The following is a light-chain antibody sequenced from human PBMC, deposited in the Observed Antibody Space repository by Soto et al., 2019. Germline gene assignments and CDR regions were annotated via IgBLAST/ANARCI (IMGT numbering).Light chain of an antibody. CDR2: GNS. J-gene: IGLJ1*01. CDR1: SSNIGAGYD. Sequence: QSVLTQPPSVSGAPGQRVTISCTGSSSNIGAGYDVHWYQQLPGTAPKLLLYGNSNRPSGVPDRFSGSKSGTSASLAITGLQAEDEADYCCQSYDSSLSGFYVFGTGTKLTVL. CDR3: QSYDSSLSGFYV. V-gene: IGLV1-40*01.